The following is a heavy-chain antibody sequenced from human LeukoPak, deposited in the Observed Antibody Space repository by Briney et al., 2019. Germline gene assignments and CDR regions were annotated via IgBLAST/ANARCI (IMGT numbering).Heavy chain of an antibody. CDR2: IYYSGST. D-gene: IGHD3-10*02. Sequence: PSETLSLTCTVSGGSISSYYWSWIRQPPGKGLEWIGYIYYSGSTNYNPSLKSRVTISVDTSKNQFSLKLSSVTAADTAVYYCARHLFGELLFDDGAFDIWGQGTMVTVSS. CDR1: GGSISSYY. J-gene: IGHJ3*02. V-gene: IGHV4-59*08. CDR3: ARHLFGELLFDDGAFDI.